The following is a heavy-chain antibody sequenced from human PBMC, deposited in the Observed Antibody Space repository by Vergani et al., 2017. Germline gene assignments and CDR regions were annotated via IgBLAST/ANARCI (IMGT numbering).Heavy chain of an antibody. CDR3: ARVRHGDFYWYFDL. V-gene: IGHV3-30*04. CDR2: ISYDGSNK. J-gene: IGHJ2*01. CDR1: GFTFSSCA. Sequence: QVQLVESGGGVVQPGRSLRLSCAASGFTFSSCAVHWVRQAPGKGLEWVAVISYDGSNKYYADCVKGRITISRDNSKNTLYLQMNSLRAEDTAVYYCARVRHGDFYWYFDLWGRGTLVTVSS. D-gene: IGHD4-17*01.